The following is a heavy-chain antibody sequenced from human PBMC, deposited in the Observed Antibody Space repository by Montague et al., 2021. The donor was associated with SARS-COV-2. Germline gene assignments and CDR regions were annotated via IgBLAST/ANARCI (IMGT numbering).Heavy chain of an antibody. CDR2: ISGSGGST. Sequence: SLRLSCAASGFTFSSYAMSWVRQAPGKGLEWVSAISGSGGSTYYADSVKGRFTISRDNSKNTLYLQMNSLRAEDTAVYYCSMPYCSSTSCYYYDCMDVWGQGTTVTVSS. V-gene: IGHV3-23*01. D-gene: IGHD2-2*01. CDR3: SMPYCSSTSCYYYDCMDV. CDR1: GFTFSSYA. J-gene: IGHJ6*02.